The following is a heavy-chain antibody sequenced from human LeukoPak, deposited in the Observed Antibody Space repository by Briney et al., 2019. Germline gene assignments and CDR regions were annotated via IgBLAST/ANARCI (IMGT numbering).Heavy chain of an antibody. CDR3: ARTSNPYYYGSGSNWFDP. Sequence: SETLSLTCTVSGGSISSYYWSWIRQPAGKGLEWIGRIYTSGSTNYNPSLKSRVTMSVDTSKNQFSLKLSSVTAADTAVYYCARTSNPYYYGSGSNWFDPWGQGTLVTVSS. CDR1: GGSISSYY. V-gene: IGHV4-4*07. CDR2: IYTSGST. D-gene: IGHD3-10*01. J-gene: IGHJ5*02.